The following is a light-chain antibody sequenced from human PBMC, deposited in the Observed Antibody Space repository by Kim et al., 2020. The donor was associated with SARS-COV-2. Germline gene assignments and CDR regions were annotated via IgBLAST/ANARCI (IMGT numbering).Light chain of an antibody. V-gene: IGLV2-23*02. CDR2: DVS. Sequence: GQSITISCTGTSSDVEGYNLVSWYQHHPGKAPKFIIYDVSERPSWVSSRFSGSKSGSTASLTISGLQAEDEADYYCCSYVTGATYVFGTGTKVTVL. CDR3: CSYVTGATYV. CDR1: SSDVEGYNL. J-gene: IGLJ1*01.